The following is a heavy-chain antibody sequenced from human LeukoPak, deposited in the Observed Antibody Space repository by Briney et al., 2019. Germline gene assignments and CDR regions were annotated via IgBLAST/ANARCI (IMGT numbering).Heavy chain of an antibody. V-gene: IGHV3-7*01. Sequence: GGSLRLSCAASGSTFSSYWMSWVRQAPGKGLEWVANIKQDGSEKYYVDSVKGRFTISRDNAKNSLYLQMNSLRAEDTAVYYCAREQYQLLYGRVYWGQGTLVTVSS. D-gene: IGHD2-2*02. J-gene: IGHJ4*02. CDR3: AREQYQLLYGRVY. CDR1: GSTFSSYW. CDR2: IKQDGSEK.